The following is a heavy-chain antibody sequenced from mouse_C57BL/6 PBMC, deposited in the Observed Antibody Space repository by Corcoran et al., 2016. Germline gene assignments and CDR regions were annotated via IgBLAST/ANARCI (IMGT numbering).Heavy chain of an antibody. CDR3: ARGIYYDYEPSYWYFDV. CDR1: GYTFTSYG. Sequence: EDQLQQSGAELVRPGSTVKMSCTTSGYTFTSYGITWVQQRPGQGLEWIGYIYIGNGYTEYNEKFKGKATLTSDTSSSTAYMQLSSLTSEDSAIYFCARGIYYDYEPSYWYFDVWGTGTTVTVSS. CDR2: IYIGNGYT. V-gene: IGHV1-58*01. D-gene: IGHD2-4*01. J-gene: IGHJ1*03.